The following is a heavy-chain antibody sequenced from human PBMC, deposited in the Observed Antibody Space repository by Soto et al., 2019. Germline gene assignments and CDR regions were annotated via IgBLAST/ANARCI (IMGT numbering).Heavy chain of an antibody. CDR3: ARAPFYCSSTSCYTSGWFDP. Sequence: SVKVSCKSSGGTFSSYAISWVRQAPGQGLEWMGGIIPIFGTANYAQKFQGRVTITADESTSTAYMELSSLRSEDTAVYYCARAPFYCSSTSCYTSGWFDPWGQGTLVTVSS. J-gene: IGHJ5*02. D-gene: IGHD2-2*02. V-gene: IGHV1-69*13. CDR2: IIPIFGTA. CDR1: GGTFSSYA.